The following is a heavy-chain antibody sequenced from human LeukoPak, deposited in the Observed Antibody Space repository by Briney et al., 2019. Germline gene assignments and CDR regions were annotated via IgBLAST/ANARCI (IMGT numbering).Heavy chain of an antibody. D-gene: IGHD6-19*01. CDR2: IYTSGST. V-gene: IGHV4-4*07. CDR3: ARDAIAVADRGFDY. CDR1: GGSISSYY. J-gene: IGHJ4*02. Sequence: QPSETLSLTCTVSGGSISSYYWSWIRQPAGKGLEWIGRIYTSGSTNYNPSLKSRVTISVDKSNNQFSLKLSSVTAADTAVYYCARDAIAVADRGFDYWGQGTLVTVSS.